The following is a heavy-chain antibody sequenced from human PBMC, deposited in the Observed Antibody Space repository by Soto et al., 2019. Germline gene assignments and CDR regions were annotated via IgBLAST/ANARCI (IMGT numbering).Heavy chain of an antibody. CDR2: IYHSGST. CDR3: ARANYDILTGYYRKPGNWFDP. J-gene: IGHJ5*02. CDR1: GGSISSGGYC. D-gene: IGHD3-9*01. V-gene: IGHV4-30-2*01. Sequence: SETLSLTCAVSGGSISSGGYCWSWIRQPPGKGLEWIGYIYHSGSTYYNPSLKSRVTISVDRSKNQFSLKLSSVTAADTAVYYCARANYDILTGYYRKPGNWFDPWGQGTLVTVSS.